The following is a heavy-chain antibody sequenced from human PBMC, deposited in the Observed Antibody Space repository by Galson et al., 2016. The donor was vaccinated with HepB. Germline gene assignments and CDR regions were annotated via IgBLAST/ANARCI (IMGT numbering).Heavy chain of an antibody. CDR2: XSGGGDXX. CDR1: GXXFSXXX. Sequence: SLXXXCAASGXXFSXXXMSXXXQAXXKGLXXVAXXSGGGDXXYYSXXVKGXFTISRDNAKNTLYLQVDSLRDXXRAVYYCAXGGAVXFTFYYYGXXVWGQGXXVT. V-gene: IGHV3-23*01. J-gene: IGHJ6*02. D-gene: IGHD6-19*01. CDR3: AXGGAVXFTFYYYGXXV.